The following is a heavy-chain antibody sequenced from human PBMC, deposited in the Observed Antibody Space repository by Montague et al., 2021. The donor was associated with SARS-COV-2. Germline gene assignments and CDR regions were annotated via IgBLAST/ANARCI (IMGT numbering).Heavy chain of an antibody. CDR3: ARHRKIEGSGWYVSPGGLDV. Sequence: QSGSEVKKPGESLEISCKVSGYTSFTSYWIAWVRQMPGKGLEWMGSIXXXDSDAKYSPSFQGQVTISVDRSTSTAHLQWTGLKASDSAMYYCARHRKIEGSGWYVSPGGLDVWGQGTTVTVSS. CDR1: GYTSFTSYW. J-gene: IGHJ6*02. D-gene: IGHD6-19*01. V-gene: IGHV5-51*01. CDR2: IXXXDSDA.